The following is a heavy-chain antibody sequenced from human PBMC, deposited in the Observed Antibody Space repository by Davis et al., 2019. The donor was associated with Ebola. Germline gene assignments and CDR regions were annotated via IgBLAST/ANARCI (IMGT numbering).Heavy chain of an antibody. V-gene: IGHV4-59*04. J-gene: IGHJ4*02. CDR1: GGSISSSY. CDR2: TYSSGGA. CDR3: ARRLGYSYGSPDFDS. Sequence: SETLSLTCTVSGGSISSSYWSWIRQPPGKGLEWIGSTYSSGGAYYSPSLESRVTISVDTSRNQFSLRVNSVTAADTAVYYCARRLGYSYGSPDFDSWGQGTLVTVSS. D-gene: IGHD5-18*01.